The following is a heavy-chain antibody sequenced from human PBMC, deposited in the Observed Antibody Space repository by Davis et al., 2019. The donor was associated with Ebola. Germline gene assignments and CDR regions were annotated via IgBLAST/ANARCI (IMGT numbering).Heavy chain of an antibody. D-gene: IGHD3-3*01. V-gene: IGHV4-39*01. CDR1: GGSISSSSYY. J-gene: IGHJ6*02. CDR3: ASVFGVDNYYYYGMDV. Sequence: PSETLSLTCTVSGGSISSSSYYWGWIRQPPGKGLEWIGSIYYSGSTYYNPSLKSRVTISVDTSKNQFSLKLSSVTAADTAVYYCASVFGVDNYYYYGMDVWGQGTTVTVSS. CDR2: IYYSGST.